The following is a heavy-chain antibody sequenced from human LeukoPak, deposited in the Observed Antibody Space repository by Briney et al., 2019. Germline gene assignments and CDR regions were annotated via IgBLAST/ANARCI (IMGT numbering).Heavy chain of an antibody. V-gene: IGHV3-64D*06. Sequence: GGSLRLSCAASGFTFSRHSMNWVRQAPGKGLEYVSAISSNGGSTYYADSVKGRFTISRDNSKNTLYLQMSSLRAEDTAVYYCVNSLLWFGELFSFDYWGQGTLVTVSS. J-gene: IGHJ4*02. CDR1: GFTFSRHS. CDR2: ISSNGGST. CDR3: VNSLLWFGELFSFDY. D-gene: IGHD3-10*01.